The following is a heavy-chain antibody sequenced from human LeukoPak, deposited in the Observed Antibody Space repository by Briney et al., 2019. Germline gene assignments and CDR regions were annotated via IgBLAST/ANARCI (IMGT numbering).Heavy chain of an antibody. CDR1: GYTFTGYY. D-gene: IGHD2-2*02. CDR3: ARVPGPYTTSRFDY. V-gene: IGHV1-2*02. J-gene: IGHJ4*02. CDR2: IDPNSDGT. Sequence: GASVKVSCKTSGYTFTGYYMHWVRQAPGQGPEWMGRIDPNSDGTNYAQKFQVRVTMTRDTSISTVYMELSGLSSDDTAVYYCARVPGPYTTSRFDYWGRGTLVTVSS.